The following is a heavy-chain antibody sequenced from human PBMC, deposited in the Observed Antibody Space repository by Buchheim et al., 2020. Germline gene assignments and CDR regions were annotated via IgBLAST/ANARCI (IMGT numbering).Heavy chain of an antibody. Sequence: EVQLLESGGGLVQPGGSLRLSCAASGFTFSSYAMSWVRQVPGKGLEWVSSISDSGVTTSFADSVKGRFTISRGNSKNTLYLQMNSLRAEDTAVYYCAEAIRASDYWGQGTL. CDR3: AEAIRASDY. CDR1: GFTFSSYA. CDR2: ISDSGVTT. J-gene: IGHJ4*02. V-gene: IGHV3-23*01. D-gene: IGHD3-10*01.